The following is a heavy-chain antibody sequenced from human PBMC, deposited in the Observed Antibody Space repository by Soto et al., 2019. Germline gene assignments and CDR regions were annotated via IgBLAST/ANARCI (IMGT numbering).Heavy chain of an antibody. CDR1: GYGFTTYG. V-gene: IGHV1-18*01. CDR3: ARGRYGDY. D-gene: IGHD1-1*01. Sequence: QVHLVQSGAEVKKPGASVKVSCKGSGYGFTTYGITWVRQAPGQGLEWMAWISAHNGNTNYAQKLHGRGAVTRDTSTSTASMELRSLRSDDTAVYYCARGRYGDYWGQGALVTVSS. J-gene: IGHJ4*02. CDR2: ISAHNGNT.